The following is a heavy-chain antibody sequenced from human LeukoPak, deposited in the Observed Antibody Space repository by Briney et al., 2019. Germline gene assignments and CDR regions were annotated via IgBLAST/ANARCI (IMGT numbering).Heavy chain of an antibody. CDR2: VIPISDTA. Sequence: SVKVSCKASGGTFNNYSISWVRQAPGQGLEWMGRVIPISDTANYAQKFQGRVMITTDESTSTAYMELRSLRSEDTAVYYCARSYCTGHKCYPGDYWGQGTLVTVSS. D-gene: IGHD2-8*02. CDR3: ARSYCTGHKCYPGDY. V-gene: IGHV1-69*05. CDR1: GGTFNNYS. J-gene: IGHJ4*02.